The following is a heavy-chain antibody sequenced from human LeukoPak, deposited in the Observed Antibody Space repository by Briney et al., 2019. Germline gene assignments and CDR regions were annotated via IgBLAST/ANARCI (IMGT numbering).Heavy chain of an antibody. CDR1: GFNFSSYG. Sequence: GGSLRLSCAASGFNFSSYGMHWVRQAPGKGLAWVAFIRYDGSNKYYADSVKGRFTISRDNSKNTLYLQMNSLRAEDTAVYYCARGGYYYDSLSGYSPCDYWGQGTLVTVSS. CDR3: ARGGYYYDSLSGYSPCDY. V-gene: IGHV3-30*02. CDR2: IRYDGSNK. D-gene: IGHD3-3*01. J-gene: IGHJ4*02.